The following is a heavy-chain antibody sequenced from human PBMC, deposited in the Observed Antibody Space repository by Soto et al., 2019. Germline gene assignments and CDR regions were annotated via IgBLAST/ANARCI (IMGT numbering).Heavy chain of an antibody. D-gene: IGHD2-2*01. CDR1: DGSFSGYY. CDR3: ATIVVVASTMRDDAFDI. J-gene: IGHJ3*02. V-gene: IGHV4-34*01. Sequence: QVQLQQWGTGQLKSSETLSLTCAVNDGSFSGYYWSWIRQPPGKGLEWIGEIHHSGSTNYNTSLKSRVTISLDTSKNQFSPKLNSVTAADTAVYYCATIVVVASTMRDDAFDIWGQGTMVTVSS. CDR2: IHHSGST.